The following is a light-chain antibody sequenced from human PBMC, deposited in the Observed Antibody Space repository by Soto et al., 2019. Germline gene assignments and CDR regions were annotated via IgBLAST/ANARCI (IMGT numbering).Light chain of an antibody. Sequence: DIQMTQSPSTLSASVGDRVTITCRASQSISSWLAWYQQKPGTAPKLLIYDASSLQSGVPSRFSGSGSGKELNLTITSLQPGDFATYYCQQYHTYSRTFGQGNKGDIK. J-gene: IGKJ1*01. CDR1: QSISSW. V-gene: IGKV1-5*01. CDR3: QQYHTYSRT. CDR2: DAS.